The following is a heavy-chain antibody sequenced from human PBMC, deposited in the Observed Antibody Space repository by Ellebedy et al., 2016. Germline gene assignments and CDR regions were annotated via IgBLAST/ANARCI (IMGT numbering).Heavy chain of an antibody. CDR1: GFTFSSYW. CDR3: AKEMRGYYGLNDY. CDR2: IYSDGSNT. Sequence: GGSLRLXFAASGFTFSSYWMEWVRQAPWTGPVWVSRIYSDGSNTDYADSVKGRFTISRDNAKNTLYLQWNSLRVEDTAVYYCAKEMRGYYGLNDYWGQGNPVTVSS. D-gene: IGHD4-17*01. J-gene: IGHJ4*02. V-gene: IGHV3-74*01.